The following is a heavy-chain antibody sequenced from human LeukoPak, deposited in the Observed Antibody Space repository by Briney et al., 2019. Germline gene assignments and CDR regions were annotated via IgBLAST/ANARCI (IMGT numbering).Heavy chain of an antibody. J-gene: IGHJ6*02. CDR2: IFVDGSST. V-gene: IGHV3-74*01. D-gene: IGHD1-14*01. CDR1: GFDFSSNS. CDR3: ARAGASYAMDV. Sequence: GGSLRLSCAASGFDFSSNSMHWVRQAPGKGLVWVSRIFVDGSSTSYADSVKGRFTISRDNTKNTLYLQMSSLRDDDTAVYYCARAGASYAMDVWGQGTTVTVS.